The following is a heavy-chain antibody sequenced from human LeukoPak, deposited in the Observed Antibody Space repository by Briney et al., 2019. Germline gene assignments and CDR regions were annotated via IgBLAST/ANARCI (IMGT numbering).Heavy chain of an antibody. J-gene: IGHJ5*02. CDR2: ISAYNGNT. Sequence: ASVKVSCKASGYTFTSYGISWVRQAPGQGLEWMGWISAYNGNTNYAQKLQGRVTMTTDTSTSTAYMELSSLRSEDTAVYYCARDYSSGLNNWFDPWGQGTLVTVSS. CDR1: GYTFTSYG. CDR3: ARDYSSGLNNWFDP. D-gene: IGHD6-19*01. V-gene: IGHV1-18*01.